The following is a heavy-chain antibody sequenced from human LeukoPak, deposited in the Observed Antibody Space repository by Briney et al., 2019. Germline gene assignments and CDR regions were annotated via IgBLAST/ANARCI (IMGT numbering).Heavy chain of an antibody. Sequence: SETLSLTCTVSGGSISSYYWSWIRQPPGKGLEWIAYIYYSGSTNYNPSLKSRVTISVDTSKNQFSLKLSSVTAADTAVYYCARDGYSSSSAKNWFDPWGQGTLVTVSS. V-gene: IGHV4-59*12. CDR1: GGSISSYY. J-gene: IGHJ5*02. CDR3: ARDGYSSSSAKNWFDP. D-gene: IGHD6-6*01. CDR2: IYYSGST.